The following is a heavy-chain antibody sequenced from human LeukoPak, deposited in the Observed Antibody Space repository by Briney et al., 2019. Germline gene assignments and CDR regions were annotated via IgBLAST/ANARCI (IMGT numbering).Heavy chain of an antibody. CDR1: GFTFSSYA. CDR3: ARDFWRLGELSPPEEG. CDR2: TSYDGSNK. Sequence: GGSLRLSCAASGFTFSSYAMRWVRQAPGKGLEWVAVTSYDGSNKYYADSVKGRFTISRDNSKNTLYLQMNSLRAEDTAVYYCARDFWRLGELSPPEEGWGQGTLVTVSS. D-gene: IGHD3-16*02. V-gene: IGHV3-30*04. J-gene: IGHJ4*02.